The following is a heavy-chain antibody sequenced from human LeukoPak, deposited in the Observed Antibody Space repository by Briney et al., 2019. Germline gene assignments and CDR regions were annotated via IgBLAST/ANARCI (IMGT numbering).Heavy chain of an antibody. Sequence: PGGSLRLSCAASGSTFSSYGMHWVRQAPGKGLEWVAVISYDGSNKYYTDSVKGRFTISRDNSKNTLYLQMNSLRAEDTAVYYCAKETVSSGSNWFDPWGQGTLVTVSS. CDR3: AKETVSSGSNWFDP. CDR1: GSTFSSYG. CDR2: ISYDGSNK. J-gene: IGHJ5*02. D-gene: IGHD6-19*01. V-gene: IGHV3-30*18.